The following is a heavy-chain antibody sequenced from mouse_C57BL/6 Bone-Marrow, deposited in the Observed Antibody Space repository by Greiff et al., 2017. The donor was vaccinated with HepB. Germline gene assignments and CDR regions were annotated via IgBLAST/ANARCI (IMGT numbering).Heavy chain of an antibody. CDR2: IYPRSGNT. J-gene: IGHJ2*01. CDR1: GYTFTSYG. D-gene: IGHD2-3*01. V-gene: IGHV1-81*01. Sequence: QVQLQQSEAELARPGASVKLSCKASGYTFTSYGISWVKQRTGQGLEWIGEIYPRSGNTYYNEKFKGKATLTADKSSSTAYMELRSLTSEDSAVYFCALYDGYLYYFDYWGQGTTLTVSS. CDR3: ALYDGYLYYFDY.